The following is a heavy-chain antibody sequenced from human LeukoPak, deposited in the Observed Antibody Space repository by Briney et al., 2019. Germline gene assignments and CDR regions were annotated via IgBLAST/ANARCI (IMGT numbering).Heavy chain of an antibody. CDR3: AKKRSDFWSGYYALFDY. CDR1: GFTFSNYG. Sequence: RPGGSLRLSCAASGFTFSNYGMNWVRQAPGRGLEWVSSITGGADDTNHADSVKGRFTISRDNSKNTLYLQMNSLRAEDTAVYYCAKKRSDFWSGYYALFDYCGQGTLVTVSS. CDR2: ITGGADDT. J-gene: IGHJ4*02. D-gene: IGHD3-3*01. V-gene: IGHV3-23*01.